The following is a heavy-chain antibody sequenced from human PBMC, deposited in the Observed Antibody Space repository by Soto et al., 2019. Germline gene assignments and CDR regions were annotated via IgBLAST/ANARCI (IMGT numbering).Heavy chain of an antibody. CDR1: GFTFSSYW. CDR2: INSDGSST. D-gene: IGHD4-17*01. CDR3: ARNFDPPQYDYGDYRSAYYYYYYGMDV. J-gene: IGHJ6*02. Sequence: GGSLRLSCAASGFTFSSYWMHWVRQAPGKGLVWVSRINSDGSSTSYADSVKGRFTISRDNAKNTLYLQMNSLRAEDTAVYYCARNFDPPQYDYGDYRSAYYYYYYGMDVWGQGTTVTVSS. V-gene: IGHV3-74*01.